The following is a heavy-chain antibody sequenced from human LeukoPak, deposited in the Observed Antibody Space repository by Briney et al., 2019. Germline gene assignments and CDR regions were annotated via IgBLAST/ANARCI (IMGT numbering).Heavy chain of an antibody. D-gene: IGHD6-13*01. CDR1: GYTFTTYW. CDR3: ARHGVGSSWFGFDY. CDR2: IYPGDSDP. J-gene: IGHJ4*02. V-gene: IGHV5-51*01. Sequence: GESLKISCKGSGYTFTTYWIGWVRPMPGEGLEWMGIIYPGDSDPRYSPSFQGQVTISADKSISTAYLQWSSLKASDTAMYYCARHGVGSSWFGFDYWGQGTLVTVSS.